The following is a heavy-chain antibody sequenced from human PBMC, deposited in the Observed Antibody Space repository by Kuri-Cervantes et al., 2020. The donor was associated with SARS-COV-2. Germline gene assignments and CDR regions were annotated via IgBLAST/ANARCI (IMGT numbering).Heavy chain of an antibody. CDR1: GYTFTSYY. CDR2: INPNGGGT. D-gene: IGHD3-3*01. V-gene: IGHV1-2*02. J-gene: IGHJ4*02. Sequence: ASVKVSCKASGYTFTSYYIHWVRQAPGQGLEWMGWINPNGGGTNYAQKFQGRVTMTRGTSITTAYMELSRLRFDDTAVYYCARVRQNDFQAFDYWGQGTLVTVSS. CDR3: ARVRQNDFQAFDY.